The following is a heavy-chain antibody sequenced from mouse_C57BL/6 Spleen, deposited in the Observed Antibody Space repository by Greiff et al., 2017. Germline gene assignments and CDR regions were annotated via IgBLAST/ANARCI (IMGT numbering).Heavy chain of an antibody. D-gene: IGHD6-1*01. V-gene: IGHV5-6*01. J-gene: IGHJ2*01. CDR2: ISSGGSYT. CDR1: GFTFSSYG. Sequence: EVMLVESGGDLVKPGGSLKLSCAASGFTFSSYGMSWVRQTPDKRLEWVATISSGGSYTYYPDSVKGRFTISRDNAKNTLYLQMRSLKSEDTAMYYCARQVQLAGDYFDYWGQGTTLTVSS. CDR3: ARQVQLAGDYFDY.